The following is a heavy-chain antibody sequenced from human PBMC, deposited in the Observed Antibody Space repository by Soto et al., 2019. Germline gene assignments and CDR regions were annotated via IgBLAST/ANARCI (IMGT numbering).Heavy chain of an antibody. CDR2: IYPSDSDT. D-gene: IGHD1-26*01. CDR1: GYIFTSYW. J-gene: IGHJ6*02. CDR3: ARPGGGSYYGAPTHYYYGLDV. V-gene: IGHV5-51*01. Sequence: EVQLVQSGAEVKKPGESLKISCKGSGYIFTSYWIAWVRQMPGKGLEWMGIIYPSDSDTRYSPSFHGQVTISADKSISIAYLQWSSLKASDTAIYYCARPGGGSYYGAPTHYYYGLDVWGQGTTVTVSS.